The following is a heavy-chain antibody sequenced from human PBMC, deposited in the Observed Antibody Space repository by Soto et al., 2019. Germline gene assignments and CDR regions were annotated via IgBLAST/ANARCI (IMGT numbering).Heavy chain of an antibody. J-gene: IGHJ6*02. D-gene: IGHD1-20*01. Sequence: PGGSLRLSCAASGFTFSSYAMSWVRQAPGKGLEWVSAISGSGGSTYYADSVKGRFTISRDNSKNTLYLQMNSLRAEDTAVYYCAKDLSSIRRGKGQYQSDYYYYGMDVWGQGTTVTVSS. V-gene: IGHV3-23*01. CDR1: GFTFSSYA. CDR3: AKDLSSIRRGKGQYQSDYYYYGMDV. CDR2: ISGSGGST.